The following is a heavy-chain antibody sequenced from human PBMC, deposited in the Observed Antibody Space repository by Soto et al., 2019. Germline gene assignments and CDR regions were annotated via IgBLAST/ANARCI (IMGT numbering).Heavy chain of an antibody. D-gene: IGHD3-22*01. Sequence: GSLRLSCAASGFTFSSYGMHWVRPAPGKGLEWVAVIWYDGSNKYYADSVKGRFTISRDNSKNTLYLQMNSLRAEDTAVYYCAREAYYYDSSGYPSRRATDVWGQGTTVTVSS. CDR3: AREAYYYDSSGYPSRRATDV. V-gene: IGHV3-33*01. CDR1: GFTFSSYG. J-gene: IGHJ6*02. CDR2: IWYDGSNK.